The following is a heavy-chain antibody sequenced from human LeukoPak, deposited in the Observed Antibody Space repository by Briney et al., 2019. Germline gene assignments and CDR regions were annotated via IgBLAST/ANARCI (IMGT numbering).Heavy chain of an antibody. Sequence: PSETLSLTCTVSGVSISSGGYYWSWIRQHPGKGLEWIGYTYYSGSTYYNPSLKSRVTISVDTSKNQFSLKLSSVTAADTAVYYCARDLKKNWFDPWGQGTLVTVSS. CDR1: GVSISSGGYY. J-gene: IGHJ5*02. V-gene: IGHV4-31*03. CDR2: TYYSGST. CDR3: ARDLKKNWFDP.